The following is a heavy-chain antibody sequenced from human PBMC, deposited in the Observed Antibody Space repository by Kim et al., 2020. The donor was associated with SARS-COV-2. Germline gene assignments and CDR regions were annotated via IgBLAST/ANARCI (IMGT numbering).Heavy chain of an antibody. CDR3: ARDPGSSSGPIRYYYYGMDV. CDR2: ISYDGSNK. D-gene: IGHD6-6*01. V-gene: IGHV3-30-3*01. J-gene: IGHJ6*02. CDR1: GFTFSSYA. Sequence: GGSLRLSCAASGFTFSSYAMHWVRQAPGKGLEWVAVISYDGSNKYYADSVKGRFTISRDNSKNTLYLQMNSLRAEDTAVYYCARDPGSSSGPIRYYYYGMDVWGQGTTVTVSS.